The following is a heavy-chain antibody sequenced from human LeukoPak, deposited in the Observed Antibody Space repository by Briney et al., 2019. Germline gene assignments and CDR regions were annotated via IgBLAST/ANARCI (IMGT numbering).Heavy chain of an antibody. CDR2: MNPNSGNT. D-gene: IGHD3-10*01. V-gene: IGHV1-8*01. Sequence: ASVKVSCKASGYTFTSYDINWVRQATGQGLEWMGWMNPNSGNTGYAQKFRGRVTMTRNTSISTAYMELSSLRSEDTAVYYCAGYGSGSYYYYYYGMDVWGQGTTVTVSS. J-gene: IGHJ6*02. CDR3: AGYGSGSYYYYYYGMDV. CDR1: GYTFTSYD.